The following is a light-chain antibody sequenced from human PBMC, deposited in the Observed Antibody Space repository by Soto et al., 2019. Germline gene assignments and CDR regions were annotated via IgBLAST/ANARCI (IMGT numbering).Light chain of an antibody. CDR3: SSFAGPVWV. CDR2: EVS. V-gene: IGLV2-14*01. J-gene: IGLJ3*02. Sequence: QSVLTQPASVSGSPGQSITISCTGTSSDIGGYNYVSWFQQHPGKAPKVMIYEVSNRPSGVSNRFSGSKSGNTASLIISGLQAEDEADYYCSSFAGPVWVFGGGTKVTVL. CDR1: SSDIGGYNY.